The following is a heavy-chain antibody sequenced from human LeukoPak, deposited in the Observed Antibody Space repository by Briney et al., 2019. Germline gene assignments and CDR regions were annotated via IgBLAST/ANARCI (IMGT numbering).Heavy chain of an antibody. Sequence: ASVKVSCKASGYTFTGYYMHWVRQAPGQGLEWMGWINPNSGGTNYAQQFQGRVTMTRDTSISTAYMELSRLRSDDTAVYYCARGKEYQLLKYYYYYYYYMDVWGKGTTVTVSS. V-gene: IGHV1-2*02. D-gene: IGHD2-2*01. CDR1: GYTFTGYY. CDR3: ARGKEYQLLKYYYYYYYYMDV. J-gene: IGHJ6*03. CDR2: INPNSGGT.